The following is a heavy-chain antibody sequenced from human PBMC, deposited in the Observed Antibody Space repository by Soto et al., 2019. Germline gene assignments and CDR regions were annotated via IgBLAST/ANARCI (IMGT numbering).Heavy chain of an antibody. Sequence: QVQLQESGPGLVRPSQTLSLTCTVSGDSVNSDNYYWSWVRQPPGKGLEWIGYIYSSGSTHYNPSLKSRLIISLDTSKNQFSLKLSSVTAADTAIYYCARTSWFDNSSSDYWGRGALVTVSS. CDR2: IYSSGST. CDR3: ARTSWFDNSSSDY. D-gene: IGHD3-22*01. J-gene: IGHJ4*02. V-gene: IGHV4-30-4*01. CDR1: GDSVNSDNYY.